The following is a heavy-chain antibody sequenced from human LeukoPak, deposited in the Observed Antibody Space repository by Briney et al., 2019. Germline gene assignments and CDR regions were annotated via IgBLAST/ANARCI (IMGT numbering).Heavy chain of an antibody. Sequence: GRSLRLSCAASGFTFSSYGMHWVRQAPGKGLEWVAVIWYDGSNKYYADSVKGRFTISRDNSKNTLYLQMNSLRAEDTAVYYCASLTDALTDYWGQGTLVTVSS. V-gene: IGHV3-33*01. CDR2: IWYDGSNK. J-gene: IGHJ4*02. CDR3: ASLTDALTDY. CDR1: GFTFSSYG. D-gene: IGHD7-27*01.